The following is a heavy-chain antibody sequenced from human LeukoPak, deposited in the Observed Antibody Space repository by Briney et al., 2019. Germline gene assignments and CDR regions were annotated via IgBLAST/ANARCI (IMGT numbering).Heavy chain of an antibody. J-gene: IGHJ5*02. CDR2: INPNSGGT. V-gene: IGHV1-2*02. Sequence: ASVKVSCKASGYTSTGYYMHWVRQAPGQGLEWMGWINPNSGGTNYAQKFQGRVTMTRDTSISTAYMELSRLRSDDTAVYYCARTGALSDYYDSSGYYSAFDPWGQGTLVTVSS. CDR3: ARTGALSDYYDSSGYYSAFDP. D-gene: IGHD3-22*01. CDR1: GYTSTGYY.